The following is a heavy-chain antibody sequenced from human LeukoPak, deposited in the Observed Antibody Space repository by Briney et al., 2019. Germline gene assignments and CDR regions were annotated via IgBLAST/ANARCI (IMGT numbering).Heavy chain of an antibody. CDR2: IISGGSSI. D-gene: IGHD1-14*01. CDR3: TRDWRNMAFDI. CDR1: VFTHSSYW. J-gene: IGHJ3*02. Sequence: GGALRLSCASSVFTHSSYWMHGVRQVAAQGLVGVTRIISGGSSISYADSVKGRFTISRDNAKNTLYLQSNSLRAEDTAVYYCTRDWRNMAFDIWGQGTMVTVCS. V-gene: IGHV3-74*01.